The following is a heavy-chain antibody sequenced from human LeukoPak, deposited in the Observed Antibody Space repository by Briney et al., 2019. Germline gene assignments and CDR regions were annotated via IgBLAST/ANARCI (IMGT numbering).Heavy chain of an antibody. D-gene: IGHD6-13*01. J-gene: IGHJ5*02. Sequence: PSETLSLTCTVSGGSISSYYWSWIRQPPGKGLEWIGYIYYSGSTNYNPSHKSRVTISVDTSKNQFSLKLSSVTAADTAVYYCARVGGSSWFPFDPWGQGTLVTVSS. CDR2: IYYSGST. CDR1: GGSISSYY. V-gene: IGHV4-59*01. CDR3: ARVGGSSWFPFDP.